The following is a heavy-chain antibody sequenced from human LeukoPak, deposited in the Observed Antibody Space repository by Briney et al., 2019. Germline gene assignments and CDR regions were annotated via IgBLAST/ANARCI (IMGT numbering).Heavy chain of an antibody. CDR2: INTNTGSP. V-gene: IGHV7-4-1*02. J-gene: IGHJ4*02. CDR1: GYTFTTYA. D-gene: IGHD1/OR15-1a*01. CDR3: ATDPTGTGDY. Sequence: GASVKVSCKASGYTFTTYAMNWVRQAPGQGLEWMGWINTNTGSPTYAQGFAGRYAFSLDTSVSTAYLQISSLKTEDTAVYYCATDPTGTGDYWGQGTLVTVSS.